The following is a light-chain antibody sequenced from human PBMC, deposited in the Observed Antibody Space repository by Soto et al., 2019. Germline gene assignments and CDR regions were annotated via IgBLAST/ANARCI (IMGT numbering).Light chain of an antibody. CDR3: QHYNSYPWT. Sequence: DIQMTQSPSPLSASAGDRVTITCLASQSLSSWLAWYQQKPGKAPKLLIYDASSLERGVPARFSGSGSGTEFTLTISSLQPDDVATYYCQHYNSYPWTLGQGTKVDI. CDR2: DAS. J-gene: IGKJ1*01. CDR1: QSLSSW. V-gene: IGKV1-5*01.